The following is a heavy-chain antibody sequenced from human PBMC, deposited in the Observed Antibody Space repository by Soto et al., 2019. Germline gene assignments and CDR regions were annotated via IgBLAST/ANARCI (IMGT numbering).Heavy chain of an antibody. CDR2: INPSGGST. V-gene: IGHV1-46*01. D-gene: IGHD3-22*01. Sequence: ASVKVSCKASGYTFTGYYMHWVRQAPGQGLEWMGIINPSGGSTSYAQKFQGRVTMTRDTSTSTVYMELSSLRSEDTAVYYCAKSHHSSGYYFLTSEDAFDIWGQGTMVTVSS. CDR3: AKSHHSSGYYFLTSEDAFDI. J-gene: IGHJ3*02. CDR1: GYTFTGYY.